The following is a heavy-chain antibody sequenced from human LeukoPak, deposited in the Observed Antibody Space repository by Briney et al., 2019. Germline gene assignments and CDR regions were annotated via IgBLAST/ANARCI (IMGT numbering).Heavy chain of an antibody. CDR1: GFTFSDYY. Sequence: KPGGSLRLSCAASGFTFSDYYMSWIRRAPGKGLEGVSYISSSGSTIYYADSVKGRFTIYRDNAKNSLYLQMNSQRAEDTAVYYCARDRSSWYGGACFDYWGQGTLVTVSS. CDR3: ARDRSSWYGGACFDY. V-gene: IGHV3-11*04. J-gene: IGHJ4*02. CDR2: ISSSGSTI. D-gene: IGHD6-13*01.